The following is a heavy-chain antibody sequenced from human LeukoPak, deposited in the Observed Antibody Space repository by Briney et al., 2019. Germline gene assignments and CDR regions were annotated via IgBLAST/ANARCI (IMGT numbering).Heavy chain of an antibody. CDR3: ARGTEQWLSSFNS. CDR1: GGTFSGYT. J-gene: IGHJ4*02. Sequence: ASVTVSRKASGGTFSGYTINWLRQAPGQGLEWMGRLIPSLSVTNYARKFQGRVSITAVISTSTAYLDLSSLKSEDTAVYYCARGTEQWLSSFNSWGQGTLVTVSS. CDR2: LIPSLSVT. D-gene: IGHD6-19*01. V-gene: IGHV1-69*02.